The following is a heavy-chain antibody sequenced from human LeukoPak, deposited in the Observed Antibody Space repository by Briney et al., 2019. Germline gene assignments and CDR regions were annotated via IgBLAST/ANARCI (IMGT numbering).Heavy chain of an antibody. CDR1: GFTFTNYA. CDR3: ARNRWVRSTSLDAFDI. Sequence: GGSLRLSCAASGFTFTNYAMTWVRQAPGKGLEWVSIISGGGTSTYYADSVKGRFTISRDNARNSLYLQMNSLRAEDTAVYYCARNRWVRSTSLDAFDIWGQGTMVTVSS. CDR2: ISGGGTST. D-gene: IGHD5-12*01. J-gene: IGHJ3*02. V-gene: IGHV3-23*01.